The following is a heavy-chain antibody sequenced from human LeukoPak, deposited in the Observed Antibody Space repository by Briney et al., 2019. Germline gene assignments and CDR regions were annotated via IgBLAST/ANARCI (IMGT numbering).Heavy chain of an antibody. V-gene: IGHV1-2*02. CDR3: ARDHTVRGKGDY. Sequence: ASVKVSCKASGYTFTGYYMHWVRQAPGQGLEWMGWINPNSGGTNYAQKLQGRVTMTTDTSTSTAYMELRGLRSDDTAVYYCARDHTVRGKGDYWGQGTLVTVSS. D-gene: IGHD3-10*01. J-gene: IGHJ4*02. CDR2: INPNSGGT. CDR1: GYTFTGYY.